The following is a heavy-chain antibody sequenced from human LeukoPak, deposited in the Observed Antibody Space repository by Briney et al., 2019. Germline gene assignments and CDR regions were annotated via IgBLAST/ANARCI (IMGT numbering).Heavy chain of an antibody. D-gene: IGHD1-14*01. CDR1: GLTLSSYW. V-gene: IGHV3-74*01. CDR2: INTDGTAT. Sequence: GSLRLSCAASGLTLSSYWMHWVRQAPGKGLVWVSHINTDGTATTYADSVEGRFTISRDNAKNTLYLQMNSLRAEDTAVYYCVRDSNLSFDYWGQGALVTVSS. CDR3: VRDSNLSFDY. J-gene: IGHJ4*02.